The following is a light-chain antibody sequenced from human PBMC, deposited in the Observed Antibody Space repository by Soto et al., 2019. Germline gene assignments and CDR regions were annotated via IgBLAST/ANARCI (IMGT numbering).Light chain of an antibody. J-gene: IGKJ1*01. Sequence: EIVLTQSPGTLSLSPGERATLSGRASQSVSSSYLAWYQQKPGQAPRLLIYGASSRATGLPDRFSGSGSGTDFTLTISRLEPEDFAVYYCQQYNNRRTFGQGTKVDIK. CDR3: QQYNNRRT. CDR1: QSVSSSY. CDR2: GAS. V-gene: IGKV3-20*01.